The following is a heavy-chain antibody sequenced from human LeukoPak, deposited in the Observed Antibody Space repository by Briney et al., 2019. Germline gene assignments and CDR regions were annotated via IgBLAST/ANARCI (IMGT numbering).Heavy chain of an antibody. D-gene: IGHD6-13*01. Sequence: SETLSLTCTVSGGSISSSSYYWGWIRQPPGKGLEWIGNIYHSGSTFYNPSLKSRVTISVDTSKNQFSLKLSSVTAADTAVYYCARGYSSSWYFNWFDPWGQGTLVTVSS. CDR3: ARGYSSSWYFNWFDP. CDR1: GGSISSSSYY. V-gene: IGHV4-39*07. CDR2: IYHSGST. J-gene: IGHJ5*02.